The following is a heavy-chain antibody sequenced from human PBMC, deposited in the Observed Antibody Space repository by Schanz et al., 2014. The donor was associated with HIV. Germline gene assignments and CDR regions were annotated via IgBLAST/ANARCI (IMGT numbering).Heavy chain of an antibody. CDR3: VKAYSSGFSGAGS. CDR1: GFTFGDYA. J-gene: IGHJ5*02. D-gene: IGHD5-18*01. CDR2: ISGSDGDT. V-gene: IGHV3-23*04. Sequence: EVHLVESGGGLIKPGRSLRLSCTASGFTFGDYAMSWFRQAPGKGLEWVSTISGSDGDTYYADSVKGRFTISRDNSRNALYLHMNSLRADDTAIYYCVKAYSSGFSGAGSWGQGALVTVSS.